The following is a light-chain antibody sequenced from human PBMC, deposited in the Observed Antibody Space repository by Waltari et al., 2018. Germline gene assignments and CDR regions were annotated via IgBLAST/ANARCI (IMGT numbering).Light chain of an antibody. CDR2: DAS. J-gene: IGKJ1*01. CDR3: QQYSNWPPWT. V-gene: IGKV3-15*01. Sequence: EVVMTQSPVTPSVSPGERATLSCRASQSVSNNLAWYQHKPGQAPRLVMYDASTRASGLPARFSGTGSGREFTLTSNSLQSEDVAIYYCQQYSNWPPWTFGQGTTVEIK. CDR1: QSVSNN.